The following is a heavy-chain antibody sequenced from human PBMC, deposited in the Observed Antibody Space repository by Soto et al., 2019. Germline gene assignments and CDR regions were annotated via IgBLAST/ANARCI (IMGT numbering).Heavy chain of an antibody. V-gene: IGHV4-4*07. CDR1: GGSISSYY. J-gene: IGHJ3*02. Sequence: PSETLSPTCTVSGGSISSYYWSWIRQPAGKGLEWIGRIYTSGSTNYNPSLKSRVTMSVDTSKNQFSLKLSSVTAADTAVYYCARDLSSPTYKWELPNDAFDIWGQGTMVTVSS. CDR3: ARDLSSPTYKWELPNDAFDI. CDR2: IYTSGST. D-gene: IGHD1-26*01.